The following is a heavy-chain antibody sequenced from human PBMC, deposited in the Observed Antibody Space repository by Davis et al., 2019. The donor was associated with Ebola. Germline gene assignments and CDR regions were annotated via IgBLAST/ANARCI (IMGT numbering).Heavy chain of an antibody. CDR3: ARGTDGYNPGGYFDS. D-gene: IGHD5-24*01. V-gene: IGHV5-51*01. CDR2: IFPGDSDT. Sequence: GESLKISCKGSGYSFTGYWIGWVRQMPGKGLECMGIIFPGDSDTRYSPSFQGQVTISADKSITTAYLQWSSLKASDTAMYYCARGTDGYNPGGYFDSWGQGTPVTVSS. CDR1: GYSFTGYW. J-gene: IGHJ4*02.